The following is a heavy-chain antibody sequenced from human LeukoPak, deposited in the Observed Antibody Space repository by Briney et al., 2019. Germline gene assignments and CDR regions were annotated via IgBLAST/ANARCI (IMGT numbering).Heavy chain of an antibody. J-gene: IGHJ4*02. CDR1: GGSFSGYY. Sequence: SETLSLTCAVYGGSFSGYYWSWIRQPPGKGLEWIGEIYHSGSTNYNPSLKSRVTISVDTSKNQFSLKLSSVTAADTAVYYCAGGVTIVRGTSKHFDYWGQGTLVTVSS. CDR2: IYHSGST. V-gene: IGHV4-34*01. CDR3: AGGVTIVRGTSKHFDY. D-gene: IGHD3-10*01.